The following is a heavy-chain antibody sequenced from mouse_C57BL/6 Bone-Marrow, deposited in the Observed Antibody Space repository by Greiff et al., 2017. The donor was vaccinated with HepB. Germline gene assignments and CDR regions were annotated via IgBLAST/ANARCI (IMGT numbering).Heavy chain of an antibody. V-gene: IGHV1-52*01. Sequence: VQLQQPGAELVRPGSSVKLSCKASGYTFTSYWMHWVKQRPIQGLEWIGNIDPSDSETHYNQKFKDKATLTVDKSSSTAYMQRSSLTSEDSAVYYCARPYYGSSLFAYWGQGTLVTVSA. CDR3: ARPYYGSSLFAY. CDR1: GYTFTSYW. CDR2: IDPSDSET. D-gene: IGHD1-1*01. J-gene: IGHJ3*01.